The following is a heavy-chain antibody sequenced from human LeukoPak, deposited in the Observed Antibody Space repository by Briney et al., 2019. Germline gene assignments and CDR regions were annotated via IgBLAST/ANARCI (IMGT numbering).Heavy chain of an antibody. D-gene: IGHD4-17*01. J-gene: IGHJ4*02. Sequence: ASVKVSCKVSGYTLTESSMHWVRQGPGKGLEWMGGFDPEDGETIYAQKFQGRVTMTEDTSTDTAYMELSSLRSEDTAVYYCATAVKFKYGDPRRDYFDYWGQGTLVTVSS. V-gene: IGHV1-24*01. CDR3: ATAVKFKYGDPRRDYFDY. CDR2: FDPEDGET. CDR1: GYTLTESS.